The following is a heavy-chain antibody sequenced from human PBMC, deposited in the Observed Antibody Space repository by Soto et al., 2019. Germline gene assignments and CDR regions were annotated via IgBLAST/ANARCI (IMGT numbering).Heavy chain of an antibody. CDR1: GYTFTSYG. V-gene: IGHV1-18*01. CDR2: ISAYNGNT. J-gene: IGHJ6*03. D-gene: IGHD2-2*01. CDR3: ARVTAAKSLYYYYYMDV. Sequence: ASAKVSCKASGYTFTSYGISWVRQAPGQGLEWMGWISAYNGNTNYAQKLQGRVTMTTDTSTSTAYMELRSLRSDDTAVYYCARVTAAKSLYYYYYMDVWGKGTTVTVSS.